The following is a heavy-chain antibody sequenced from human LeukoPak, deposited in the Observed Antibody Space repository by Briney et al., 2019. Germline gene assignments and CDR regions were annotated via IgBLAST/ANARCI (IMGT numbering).Heavy chain of an antibody. J-gene: IGHJ3*02. Sequence: ASVKVSCKASGYTFTGYYMHWVRQAPGQGLEWMGWINPNSGGTNYAQKFQGRVTMTRDTSISTAYMELSRLRSDDTAVYYCARDMTGEFWSGYAFDIWGQGTMVTVSS. CDR3: ARDMTGEFWSGYAFDI. D-gene: IGHD3-3*01. V-gene: IGHV1-2*02. CDR1: GYTFTGYY. CDR2: INPNSGGT.